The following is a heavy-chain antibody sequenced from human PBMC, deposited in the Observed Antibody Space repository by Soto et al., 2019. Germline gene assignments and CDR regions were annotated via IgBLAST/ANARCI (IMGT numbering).Heavy chain of an antibody. CDR1: GYRFKSYA. J-gene: IGHJ3*02. V-gene: IGHV1-8*01. CDR2: MNPNSGNT. CDR3: ARELDAFEI. Sequence: VSCEVCGYRFKSYALSWVRQATGQGLEWMGWMNPNSGNTGYAQKFQGRVTMTRNTSISTAYMELSSLRSEDTAVYYCARELDAFEIGGQGRIGTV.